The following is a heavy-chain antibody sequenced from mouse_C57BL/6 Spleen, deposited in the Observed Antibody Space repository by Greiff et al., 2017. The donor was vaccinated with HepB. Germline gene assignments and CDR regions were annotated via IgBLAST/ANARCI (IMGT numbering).Heavy chain of an antibody. D-gene: IGHD1-1*01. J-gene: IGHJ3*01. Sequence: EVQLKESGPELVKPGASVKIPCKASGYTFTDYNMDWVKQSHGKSLEWIGDINPNNGGTIYNQKFKGKATLTVDKSSSTAYMELRSLTSEDTAVYYCARRYYYGSSYGDWFAYWGQGTLVTVSA. CDR2: INPNNGGT. CDR3: ARRYYYGSSYGDWFAY. V-gene: IGHV1-18*01. CDR1: GYTFTDYN.